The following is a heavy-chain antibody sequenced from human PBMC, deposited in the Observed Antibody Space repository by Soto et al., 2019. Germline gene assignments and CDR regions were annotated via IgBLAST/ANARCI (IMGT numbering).Heavy chain of an antibody. D-gene: IGHD3-3*02. J-gene: IGHJ6*02. CDR3: AKCRPIFGLVIVSEYYYGMDV. CDR1: GFTFSNYG. CDR2: ISFDGSNI. Sequence: GGSLRLSCGASGFTFSNYGMHWVRQAPGKGLEWVAVISFDGSNIDYAESVKGRFTISRDNSKNTLYLQMDSLRAEDTAVYYCAKCRPIFGLVIVSEYYYGMDVWGQGTTVTVSS. V-gene: IGHV3-30*18.